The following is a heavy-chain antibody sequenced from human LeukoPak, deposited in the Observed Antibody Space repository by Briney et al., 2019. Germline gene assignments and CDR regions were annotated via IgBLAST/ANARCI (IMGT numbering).Heavy chain of an antibody. V-gene: IGHV3-23*01. CDR1: GFAFSNYA. Sequence: GGSLRLSCAASGFAFSNYAMSWVRRAPGKGLEWVSGISSSGGSTYYADSVKGRFTISRDNSKNTLYLQMNSLRAEDTAVYYCAKDKCGGNCLQSFDYWGQGTLVTVSS. CDR3: AKDKCGGNCLQSFDY. D-gene: IGHD2-21*02. J-gene: IGHJ4*02. CDR2: ISSSGGST.